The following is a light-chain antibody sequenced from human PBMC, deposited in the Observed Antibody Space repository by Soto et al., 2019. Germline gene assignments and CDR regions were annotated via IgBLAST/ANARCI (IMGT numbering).Light chain of an antibody. Sequence: EIVLTQSPGILSLSPGERATLSCRASQSVSSYLAWYQQKPGQAPRLLIYDASNRATGIPARFSGSGSGTDFTLTISSLEPEDFAVYYCQQRSNWLSTFGQGTRLEIK. CDR3: QQRSNWLST. V-gene: IGKV3-11*01. CDR1: QSVSSY. CDR2: DAS. J-gene: IGKJ5*01.